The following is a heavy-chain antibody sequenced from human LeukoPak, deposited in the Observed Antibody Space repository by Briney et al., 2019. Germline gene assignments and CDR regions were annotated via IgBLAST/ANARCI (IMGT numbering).Heavy chain of an antibody. CDR2: MSYDGSDK. CDR1: GFTFSTYG. D-gene: IGHD2-2*01. CDR3: AKGDCSTTSCYFDP. Sequence: AGGSLRLSCAASGFTFSTYGMHWVRQAPGKGLEWVAVMSYDGSDKYYADSVKGRFTISRDNSKNTLYLQMNSLRAEDTAVYYCAKGDCSTTSCYFDPWGQGTLVTVSS. V-gene: IGHV3-30*18. J-gene: IGHJ5*02.